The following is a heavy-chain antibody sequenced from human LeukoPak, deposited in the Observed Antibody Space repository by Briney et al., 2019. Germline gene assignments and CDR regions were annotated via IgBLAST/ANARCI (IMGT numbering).Heavy chain of an antibody. CDR2: FYYSGST. CDR3: ATYSDGWHYFDY. J-gene: IGHJ4*02. V-gene: IGHV4-39*01. CDR1: GGSISSSNYY. Sequence: SETLSLTCTVSGGSISSSNYYWGWIRQPPGKALEWIGSFYYSGSTYYNPSLKSRVTISVDTSKNQVSLKLSSVTAADTAVYYCATYSDGWHYFDYWGQGTLVTVSS. D-gene: IGHD5-24*01.